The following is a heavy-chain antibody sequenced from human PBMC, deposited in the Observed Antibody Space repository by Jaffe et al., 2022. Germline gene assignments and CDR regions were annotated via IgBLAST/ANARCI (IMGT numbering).Heavy chain of an antibody. Sequence: EVQLVESGGGLVQPGGSLRLSCAASGFTFSSYEMNWVRQAPGKGLEWVSYISSSGSTIYYADSVKGRFTISRDNAKNSLYLQMNSLRAEDTAVYYCARSRYCSSTSCYCDYWGQGTLVTVSS. CDR1: GFTFSSYE. CDR3: ARSRYCSSTSCYCDY. CDR2: ISSSGSTI. V-gene: IGHV3-48*03. J-gene: IGHJ4*02. D-gene: IGHD2-2*01.